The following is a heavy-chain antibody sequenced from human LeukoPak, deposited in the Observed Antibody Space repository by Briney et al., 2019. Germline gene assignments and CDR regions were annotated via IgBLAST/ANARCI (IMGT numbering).Heavy chain of an antibody. CDR1: GFTFSSYA. Sequence: GASMRLSCAASGFTFSSYAMSWVRQAPGKGLEWVSAISGSGGSTYYADSVKGRFTISRDNSKNTLYLQMNSLRAEDTAVYYCAKGCFKRTVTVDYWGQGTLVTVSS. V-gene: IGHV3-23*01. CDR3: AKGCFKRTVTVDY. CDR2: ISGSGGST. J-gene: IGHJ4*02. D-gene: IGHD4-17*01.